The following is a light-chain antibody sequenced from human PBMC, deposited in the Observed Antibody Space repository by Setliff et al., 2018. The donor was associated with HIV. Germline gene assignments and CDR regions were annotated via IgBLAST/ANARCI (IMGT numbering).Light chain of an antibody. CDR3: CSYTSSLTYV. V-gene: IGLV2-14*03. Sequence: QSALSQPPSASGSPGQSVTISCTGTSSDIGDLNYVSWYQQHPGRAPKLMIYDVTKRPSGVSDRFSGSKSGNTASLTISGLQTEDEADYYCCSYTSSLTYVFGTGTKVTVL. CDR1: SSDIGDLNY. J-gene: IGLJ1*01. CDR2: DVT.